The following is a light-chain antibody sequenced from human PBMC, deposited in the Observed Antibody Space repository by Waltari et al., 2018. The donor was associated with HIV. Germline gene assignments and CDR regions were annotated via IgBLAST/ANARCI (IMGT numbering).Light chain of an antibody. CDR1: SSNIGSNF. CDR3: ASWDDSLTGPVV. V-gene: IGLV1-47*01. Sequence: QSVLTQPPSASGTPGQRVTISCSGSSSNIGSNFVYWYQQFPGTAPNLLIYRNDQRPSGVPDRFSGSKSDTSASLAISGLRSEDEADYFCASWDDSLTGPVVFGGGTKVTVL. J-gene: IGLJ2*01. CDR2: RND.